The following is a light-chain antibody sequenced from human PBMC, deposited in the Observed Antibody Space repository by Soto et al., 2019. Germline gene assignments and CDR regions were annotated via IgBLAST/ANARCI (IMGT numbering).Light chain of an antibody. CDR3: QHYNSYSEA. CDR2: GAS. CDR1: QSVSSSY. V-gene: IGKV3D-7*01. J-gene: IGKJ1*01. Sequence: PGERVTLSCRASQSVSSSYLTWYQQKPGQAPRLLIYGASTRATSTPARFSGSGSGTEFTLTISSLQPDDFATYYCQHYNSYSEAFGQGTKVDIK.